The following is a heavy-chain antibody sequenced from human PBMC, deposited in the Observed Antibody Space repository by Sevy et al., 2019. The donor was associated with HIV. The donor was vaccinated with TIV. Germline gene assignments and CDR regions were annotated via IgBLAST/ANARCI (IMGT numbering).Heavy chain of an antibody. Sequence: GGSLRLSCAASGFTFSSYWMSWVRQAPGKGLEWVANIKQDGSEKHYVDSVKGRFTISRDNAKNSLYLQMNSLRAEDTAVYYCARALVVVPAATLGYWGQGTLVTVSS. V-gene: IGHV3-7*01. D-gene: IGHD2-2*01. CDR1: GFTFSSYW. CDR2: IKQDGSEK. CDR3: ARALVVVPAATLGY. J-gene: IGHJ4*02.